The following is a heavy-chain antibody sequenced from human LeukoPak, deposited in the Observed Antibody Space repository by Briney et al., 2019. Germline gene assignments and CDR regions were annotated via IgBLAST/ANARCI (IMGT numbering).Heavy chain of an antibody. J-gene: IGHJ4*02. Sequence: GASVKVSCKASGYTFTSYGISWVRQAPGQGLEWMGWMNPNSGNTGYAQKFQGRVTMTRNTSISTAYMELSSLRSEDTAVYYCARNPPSWFGVYYFNYWGQGTLVTVSS. CDR2: MNPNSGNT. D-gene: IGHD3-16*01. CDR3: ARNPPSWFGVYYFNY. CDR1: GYTFTSYG. V-gene: IGHV1-8*01.